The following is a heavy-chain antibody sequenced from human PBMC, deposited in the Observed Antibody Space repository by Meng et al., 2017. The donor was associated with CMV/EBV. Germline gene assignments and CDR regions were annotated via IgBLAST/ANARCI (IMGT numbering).Heavy chain of an antibody. CDR2: ISSSSSTI. D-gene: IGHD4/OR15-4a*01. V-gene: IGHV3-48*04. Sequence: GESLKISCAASGFTFSSYSMNWVRQAPGKGLEWVSYISSSSSTIYYADSVKGRFTISRDNAKNSLYPQMNSLRAEDTAVYYCARDSRLWSNYYYYGMDVWGQGTTVTVSS. CDR3: ARDSRLWSNYYYYGMDV. CDR1: GFTFSSYS. J-gene: IGHJ6*02.